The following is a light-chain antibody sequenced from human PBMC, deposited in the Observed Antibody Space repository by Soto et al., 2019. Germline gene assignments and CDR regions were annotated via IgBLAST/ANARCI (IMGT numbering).Light chain of an antibody. V-gene: IGKV3D-15*01. J-gene: IGKJ5*01. CDR3: REHGHCALP. CDR1: QSVNIY. Sequence: EMVMTQSPATLSVAPGERATLSFRASQSVNIYLAWYQQKPGQAPRLLIYSTSNRATGIPDRFSGSGSGTEFTLTISSLQPEGSATCSGREHGHCALPFAHGTRLEIK. CDR2: STS.